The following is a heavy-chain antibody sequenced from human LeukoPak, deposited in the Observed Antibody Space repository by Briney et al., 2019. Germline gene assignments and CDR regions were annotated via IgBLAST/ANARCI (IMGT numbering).Heavy chain of an antibody. J-gene: IGHJ4*02. CDR1: GFTFDDYG. CDR3: ARIGGSYYPDYYFDY. D-gene: IGHD1-26*01. Sequence: GGSLRLSCAASGFTFDDYGMSWVRQAPGKGLDWVSGINWNGGSTGYADSVKGRFTISRDNAKNSLYLQMNSLRAEDTALYYCARIGGSYYPDYYFDYWGQGTLVTVSS. CDR2: INWNGGST. V-gene: IGHV3-20*04.